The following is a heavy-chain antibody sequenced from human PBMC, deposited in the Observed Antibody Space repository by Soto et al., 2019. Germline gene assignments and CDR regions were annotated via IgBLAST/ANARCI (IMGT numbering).Heavy chain of an antibody. V-gene: IGHV1-69*01. CDR3: ARDGGRHSGGIDY. D-gene: IGHD1-26*01. Sequence: QVQLVQSGAEVKKPGSSVKVSCKASGGTFSSYSINWVRQAPGQGLEWRGWFIPMFGTATSSQKSQGIVTITADESTSTDYMELSSLRSEDTAVYYCARDGGRHSGGIDYWGQGNLVTVSS. CDR1: GGTFSSYS. CDR2: FIPMFGTA. J-gene: IGHJ4*02.